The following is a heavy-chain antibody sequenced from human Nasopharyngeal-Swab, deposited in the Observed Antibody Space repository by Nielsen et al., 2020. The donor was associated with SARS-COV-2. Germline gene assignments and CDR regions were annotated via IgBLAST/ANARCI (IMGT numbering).Heavy chain of an antibody. CDR1: GFIFNTYG. CDR3: AKSHSGTYYRVLDY. J-gene: IGHJ4*02. D-gene: IGHD1-26*01. Sequence: GESLKISCEASGFIFNTYGMNWVRQAPGKGLEWISYISDDNTIFYADSVKGRFTISRDNAKNSLDLQMNSLRDEDTAVYYCAKSHSGTYYRVLDYWGQGTLVTVSS. CDR2: ISDDNTI. V-gene: IGHV3-48*02.